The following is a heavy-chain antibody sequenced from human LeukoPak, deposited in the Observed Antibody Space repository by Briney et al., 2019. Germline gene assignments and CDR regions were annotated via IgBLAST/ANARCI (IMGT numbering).Heavy chain of an antibody. V-gene: IGHV3-21*01. Sequence: PGGSLRLSCAASGFTFSSYSMNWVRQAPGKGLEWVSSISSSSSYIYYADSVKGRFTISRDNSKNTLYLQMNSLRAEDTAVYYCARVGGGYNFWNWYFDLWGRGTLVTVSS. D-gene: IGHD5-24*01. CDR1: GFTFSSYS. CDR2: ISSSSSYI. CDR3: ARVGGGYNFWNWYFDL. J-gene: IGHJ2*01.